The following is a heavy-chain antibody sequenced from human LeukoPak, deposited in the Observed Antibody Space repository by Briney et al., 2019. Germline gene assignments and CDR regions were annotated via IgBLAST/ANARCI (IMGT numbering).Heavy chain of an antibody. Sequence: GGSLRLSCGASGFTFSSLPMSWVRQAPGKGLEWVSFIYSDNTHYSDSVKGRFTISRDNSKNTLYLQMNSLRAEDTAVYYCARRAGAYSHPYDYWGQGTLVTVSS. CDR2: IYSDNT. D-gene: IGHD4/OR15-4a*01. CDR1: GFTFSSLP. J-gene: IGHJ4*02. CDR3: ARRAGAYSHPYDY. V-gene: IGHV3-53*01.